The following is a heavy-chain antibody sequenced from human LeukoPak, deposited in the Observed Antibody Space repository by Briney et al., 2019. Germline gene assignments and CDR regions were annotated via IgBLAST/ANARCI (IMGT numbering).Heavy chain of an antibody. CDR3: VRDRGDGSGTYFDY. J-gene: IGHJ4*02. Sequence: TGGSLRLSCAASGFTFSSYAMNWVRQAPGKGLEWVSGISGSGGSTYYADSVRGRFTISRGNSKNTLYLQMNSLRAEDTAVYYCVRDRGDGSGTYFDYWGQGTLVTVSS. D-gene: IGHD3-10*01. CDR2: ISGSGGST. CDR1: GFTFSSYA. V-gene: IGHV3-23*01.